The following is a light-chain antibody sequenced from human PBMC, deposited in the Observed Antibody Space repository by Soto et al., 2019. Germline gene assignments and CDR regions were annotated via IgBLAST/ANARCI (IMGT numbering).Light chain of an antibody. J-gene: IGKJ1*01. CDR3: QQYHIYSGT. Sequence: DIQMTQSPSTLSASVGDRVTITCRASESMSNCLAWYQQKPGKAPKLLIHKASSLQSGVPSRFSGSGSGTEFTLTINSLQPDDFATYYCQQYHIYSGTFGQGTKVDIK. V-gene: IGKV1-5*03. CDR2: KAS. CDR1: ESMSNC.